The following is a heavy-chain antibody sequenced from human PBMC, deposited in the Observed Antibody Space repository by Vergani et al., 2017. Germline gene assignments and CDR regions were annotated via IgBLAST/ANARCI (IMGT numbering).Heavy chain of an antibody. D-gene: IGHD2-15*01. V-gene: IGHV4-4*07. CDR1: GGSISSYY. J-gene: IGHJ4*02. Sequence: QVQLPESGPGLVKPSETLSLTCTVSGGSISSYYWSWIRQPAGKGLEWIGRIYTSGSTNYNPSLKSRVTMSVDTSKNQFSLKLSSVTAADTAVYYCARDVYCSGGSLRRGDCSAPAKYYFDYWGQGTLVTVSS. CDR3: ARDVYCSGGSLRRGDCSAPAKYYFDY. CDR2: IYTSGST.